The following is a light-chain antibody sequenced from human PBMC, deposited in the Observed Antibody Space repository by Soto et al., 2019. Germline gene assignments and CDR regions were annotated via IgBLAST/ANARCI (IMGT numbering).Light chain of an antibody. Sequence: EIVLTQSPGTLSLSPGERATLSCRASQSVSSSYLAWYQQKPGQAPRLRIYGASSRATGILDRFSGSGSGTDFTLTISRLEPEDFAVYYCQQYGSSPPWTFGQGTKVEIK. CDR2: GAS. V-gene: IGKV3-20*01. CDR1: QSVSSSY. CDR3: QQYGSSPPWT. J-gene: IGKJ1*01.